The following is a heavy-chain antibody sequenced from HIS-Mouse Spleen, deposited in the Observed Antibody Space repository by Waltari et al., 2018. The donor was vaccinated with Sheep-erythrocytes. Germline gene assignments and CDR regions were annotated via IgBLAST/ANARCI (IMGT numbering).Heavy chain of an antibody. V-gene: IGHV3-30*18. CDR2: ISEDGSNK. J-gene: IGHJ3*02. CDR1: GFTFSSYG. Sequence: QVQLVESGGGVVQPGRSLRLSCAASGFTFSSYGMHWVRQAPGKGLGWVEVISEDGSNKYYADAVKGRFTISRDNSKNTLYLQMNSLRAEDTAVYYCAKGDAMVYDAFDIWGQGTMVTVSS. CDR3: AKGDAMVYDAFDI. D-gene: IGHD2-8*01.